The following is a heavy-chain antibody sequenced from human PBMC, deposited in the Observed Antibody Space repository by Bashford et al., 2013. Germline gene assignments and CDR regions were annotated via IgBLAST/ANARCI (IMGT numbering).Heavy chain of an antibody. Sequence: VASVKVSCKASGYTFTGYYMHWVRQAPGQGLEWMGWINPNSGGTNYAQKFQGWVTMTRDTSTSTAYMELRSLRSDDTAVYYCARDPPYCSSTSCYFDYWGQGTLVTVSS. CDR2: INPNSGGT. D-gene: IGHD2-2*01. V-gene: IGHV1-2*04. CDR3: ARDPPYCSSTSCYFDY. CDR1: GYTFTGYY. J-gene: IGHJ4*02.